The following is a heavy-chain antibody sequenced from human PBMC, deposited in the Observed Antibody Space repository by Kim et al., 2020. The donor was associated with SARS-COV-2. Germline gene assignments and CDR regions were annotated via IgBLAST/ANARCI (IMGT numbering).Heavy chain of an antibody. D-gene: IGHD6-13*01. Sequence: GGSLRLSCAASGFTFSSYAMHWVRQAPGKGLEWVAVISYDGSNKYYADSVKGRFTISRDNSKNTLYLQMNSLRAEDTAVYYCARDPGRIAATHDYWGQGTLVTVSS. J-gene: IGHJ4*02. CDR2: ISYDGSNK. V-gene: IGHV3-30-3*01. CDR3: ARDPGRIAATHDY. CDR1: GFTFSSYA.